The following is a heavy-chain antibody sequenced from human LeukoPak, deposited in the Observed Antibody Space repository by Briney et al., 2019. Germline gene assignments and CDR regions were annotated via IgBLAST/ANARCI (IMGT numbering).Heavy chain of an antibody. J-gene: IGHJ4*02. CDR3: VKDGLAFCGGDCYSYFDY. Sequence: GGSLRLSCAASGFTFSIYAMSWVRQAPGKGLEYVSTIISNGGSTYYADSVEGRFTISRDNSKNTVSLQMGSLRAEDTALYYCVKDGLAFCGGDCYSYFDYWGQGTLVTVSS. CDR1: GFTFSIYA. D-gene: IGHD2-21*02. CDR2: IISNGGST. V-gene: IGHV3-64D*06.